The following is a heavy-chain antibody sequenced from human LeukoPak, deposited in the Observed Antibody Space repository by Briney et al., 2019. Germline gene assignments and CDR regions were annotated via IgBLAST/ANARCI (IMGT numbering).Heavy chain of an antibody. Sequence: PGGSLRLSCAASGFTVSDYSMAWVRQAPGKGLEWVSAISGSGSYTDYADSVKGRFAISRDNSKNTLYLQMNTLRTEDTAVYYCAKAGYSNSWPYFDYWGQGTLVTVSS. V-gene: IGHV3-23*01. CDR1: GFTVSDYS. D-gene: IGHD6-13*01. CDR3: AKAGYSNSWPYFDY. CDR2: ISGSGSYT. J-gene: IGHJ4*02.